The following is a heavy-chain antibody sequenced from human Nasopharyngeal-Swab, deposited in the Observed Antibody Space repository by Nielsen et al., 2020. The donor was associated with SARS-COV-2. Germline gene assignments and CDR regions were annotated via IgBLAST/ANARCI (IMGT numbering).Heavy chain of an antibody. CDR1: GFTFSSYE. J-gene: IGHJ6*02. D-gene: IGHD4-23*01. V-gene: IGHV3-48*03. CDR2: ISSSVSTI. Sequence: GESLKISCAASGFTFSSYEMNWVRQAPGKGLEWVSYISSSVSTIYYADSVKGRFTISRDNAKKSLYLQMNSLRAEDTAVYYCARDRHGDDSRNYYYGMDVWGQGTTVSVSS. CDR3: ARDRHGDDSRNYYYGMDV.